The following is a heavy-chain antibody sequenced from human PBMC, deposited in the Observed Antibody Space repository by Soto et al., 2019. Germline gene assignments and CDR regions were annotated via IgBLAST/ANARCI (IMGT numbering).Heavy chain of an antibody. Sequence: ASVKVSCKASGFSFTGYYIHWLRQAPGQGLEWMGWINAHSGRTEYAQKFQGRVTLTRDTSIATAYLTLTSLTSDDTALYYCAKDLTRQLAYWLDPWGQGTQVTVS. CDR1: GFSFTGYY. D-gene: IGHD6-6*01. CDR2: INAHSGRT. J-gene: IGHJ5*02. CDR3: AKDLTRQLAYWLDP. V-gene: IGHV1-2*02.